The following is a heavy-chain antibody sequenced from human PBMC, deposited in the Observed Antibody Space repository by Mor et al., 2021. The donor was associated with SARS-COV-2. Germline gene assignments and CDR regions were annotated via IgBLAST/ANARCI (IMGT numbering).Heavy chain of an antibody. Sequence: HWVRQAPGHRRDRMGWINAGHGSTRYSQKFQDRVTITRDTSASTAYMELSSLRSEDTAVYYCARAPRSSGFYYYGMDVWGQGTTVTVSS. J-gene: IGHJ6*02. D-gene: IGHD3-22*01. CDR2: INAGHGST. V-gene: IGHV1-3*01. CDR3: ARAPRSSGFYYYGMDV.